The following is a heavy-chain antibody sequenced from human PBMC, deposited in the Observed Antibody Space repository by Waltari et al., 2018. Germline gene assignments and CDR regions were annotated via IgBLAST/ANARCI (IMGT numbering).Heavy chain of an antibody. Sequence: QVQLVESGGGVVQPGRSLRLPCAASGFTFSSLGWPWVRQAPGKGLEWVAVISYDGSNKYYADSVKGRFTISRDNSKNTLYLQMNSLRAEDTAVYYCAKDRLTGTPWGYFDYWGQGTLVTVSS. J-gene: IGHJ4*02. CDR3: AKDRLTGTPWGYFDY. CDR1: GFTFSSLG. V-gene: IGHV3-30*18. CDR2: ISYDGSNK. D-gene: IGHD1-1*01.